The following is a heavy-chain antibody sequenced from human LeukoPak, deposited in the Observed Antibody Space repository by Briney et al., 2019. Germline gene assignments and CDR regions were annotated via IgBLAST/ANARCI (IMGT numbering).Heavy chain of an antibody. CDR1: GGSISSSSYY. D-gene: IGHD3-10*01. J-gene: IGHJ4*02. V-gene: IGHV4-39*07. CDR2: IYYSGST. Sequence: SETLSLTCTVSGGSISSSSYYWGWIRQPPGKGLEWIGSIYYSGSTYYNPSLKSRVTISVDTSKNQFSLKLSSVTAADTAVYYCARTAKYYYGSETYYFFDYWGQGTLVTVSS. CDR3: ARTAKYYYGSETYYFFDY.